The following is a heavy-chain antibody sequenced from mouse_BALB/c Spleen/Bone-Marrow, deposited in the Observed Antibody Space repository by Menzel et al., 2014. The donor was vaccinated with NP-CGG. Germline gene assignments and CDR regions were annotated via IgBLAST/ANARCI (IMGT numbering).Heavy chain of an antibody. CDR2: IWSGGST. CDR3: ARYYYGSSLDY. D-gene: IGHD1-1*01. CDR1: GFSLTSYG. J-gene: IGHJ2*01. Sequence: VQLQQSGPGLVQPSQSLSITCTVSGFSLTSYGVHWVRQSPGKGLEWLGVIWSGGSTDYNAAFISRLSISKDNSKSQVFFKMNSPQANDTAIYYCARYYYGSSLDYWGQGTTLTVSS. V-gene: IGHV2-2*02.